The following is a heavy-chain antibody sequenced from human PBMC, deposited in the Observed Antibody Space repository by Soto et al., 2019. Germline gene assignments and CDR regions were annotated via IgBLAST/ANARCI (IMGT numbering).Heavy chain of an antibody. Sequence: DVQLLESGGGLVQPGGSLRLSCATSGFTFGNYGMNWVRQAPGKGLEWVSGISGGGGNTYYADSVKGRFTISRDPSKKTEFLEMNSLRAEDTAVYYCEKGFIVVVTVLRPDDAFDVWCQGTLVTVSS. J-gene: IGHJ3*01. CDR2: ISGGGGNT. CDR3: EKGFIVVVTVLRPDDAFDV. V-gene: IGHV3-23*01. CDR1: GFTFGNYG. D-gene: IGHD2-21*02.